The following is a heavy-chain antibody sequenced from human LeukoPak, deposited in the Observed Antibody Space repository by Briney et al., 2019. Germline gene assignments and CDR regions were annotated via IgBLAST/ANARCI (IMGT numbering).Heavy chain of an antibody. CDR2: ISGSGGCT. J-gene: IGHJ4*02. D-gene: IGHD3-3*01. CDR3: AKQYYDFWSGYSN. CDR1: GFTFAGYA. V-gene: IGHV3-23*01. Sequence: GGSLRLSCAASGFTFAGYAMSWVRQGPGKGLGWVSGISGSGGCTYYADSVKGRFTISRDNSKNTLYLQMNSLRAEDTAVYYCAKQYYDFWSGYSNWGQGTLVTVSS.